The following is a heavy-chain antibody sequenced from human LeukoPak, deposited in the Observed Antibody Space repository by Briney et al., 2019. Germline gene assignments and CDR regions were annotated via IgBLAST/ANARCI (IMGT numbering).Heavy chain of an antibody. D-gene: IGHD3-10*01. CDR1: GYTFTAWY. V-gene: IGHV1-2*02. J-gene: IGHJ5*02. Sequence: ASVKVSCKASGYTFTAWYIHWVRQAPGQGLEWMGWIDPNSGGTGYAQKFQGRVTLTRDTSIRTAYMDLSSLRSDDTAVYYCARGIYSGFYGRLDPWGQGTLVTVSS. CDR3: ARGIYSGFYGRLDP. CDR2: IDPNSGGT.